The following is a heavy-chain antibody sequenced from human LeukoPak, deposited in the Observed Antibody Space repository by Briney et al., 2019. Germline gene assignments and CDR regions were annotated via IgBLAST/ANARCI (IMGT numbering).Heavy chain of an antibody. CDR2: INPNSGGT. D-gene: IGHD2-2*01. Sequence: ASVKVSCKASGYTFIGYFMNWVRQAPGQGLEWMGRINPNSGGTNYARKFQGRVTMTRDTSISTAYMELTRLRSDDTAVYYCARDHEDCRSTSCYDWGQGTLVTVSS. CDR1: GYTFIGYF. V-gene: IGHV1-2*06. J-gene: IGHJ4*02. CDR3: ARDHEDCRSTSCYD.